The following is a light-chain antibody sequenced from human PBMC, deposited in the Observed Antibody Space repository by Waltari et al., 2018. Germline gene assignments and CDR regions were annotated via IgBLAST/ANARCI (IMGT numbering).Light chain of an antibody. CDR1: SSNIGSNL. J-gene: IGLJ1*01. CDR2: SNN. CDR3: AAWDDILKGHV. Sequence: QSVLTQPLSASGTPGQRVIISRSGSSSNIGSNLLNWYQPLPGTAPKLLIYSNNQRPSGVPDRFSGSKSGTSVSLAISGLQSEDEADYYCAAWDDILKGHVFGSGTKVAVL. V-gene: IGLV1-44*01.